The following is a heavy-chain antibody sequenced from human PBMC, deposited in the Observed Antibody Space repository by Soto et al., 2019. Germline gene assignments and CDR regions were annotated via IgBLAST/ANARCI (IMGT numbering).Heavy chain of an antibody. CDR1: GFTFSSYA. Sequence: GGSLRLSCAASGFTFSSYAMSWVRQAPGKGLEWVSSISGSGGGTYYADSVKGRFTFSRDNSKNTLYLQMNSLRAEDTAVYYCAKFGMATTKRSPPYYIDYWRQGALVTVSS. V-gene: IGHV3-23*01. CDR2: ISGSGGGT. D-gene: IGHD1-1*01. J-gene: IGHJ4*02. CDR3: AKFGMATTKRSPPYYIDY.